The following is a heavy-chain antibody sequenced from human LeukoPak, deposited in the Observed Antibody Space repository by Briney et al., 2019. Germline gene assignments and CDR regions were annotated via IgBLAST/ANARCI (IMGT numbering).Heavy chain of an antibody. CDR2: ISHDGAAV. J-gene: IGHJ5*02. V-gene: IGHV3-30*18. CDR1: GFTIANHG. Sequence: GGSLRLSCAVSGFTIANHGMHWVRQAPGKGLEWVAMISHDGAAVYYGDSVKGRLTISRDNSNNALYLQMNSLRVEDTAVYYCAKDWGSSGWYNWFDPWGQGTLVTVSS. CDR3: AKDWGSSGWYNWFDP. D-gene: IGHD6-19*01.